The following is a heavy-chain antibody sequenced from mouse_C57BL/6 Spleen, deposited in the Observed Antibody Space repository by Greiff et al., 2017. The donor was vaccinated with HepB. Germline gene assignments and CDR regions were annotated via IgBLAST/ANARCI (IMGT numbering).Heavy chain of an antibody. Sequence: VQLQQPGAELVRPGSSVKLSCKASGYTFTSYWMHWVKQRPIQGLEWIGNIDPSDSETHYNQKFKDKATLTVDKSSSTAYMQLSSLTSEDSAVYYCARPLSGDYAMDYWGQGTSVTVSS. CDR2: IDPSDSET. CDR3: ARPLSGDYAMDY. V-gene: IGHV1-52*01. D-gene: IGHD6-5*01. J-gene: IGHJ4*01. CDR1: GYTFTSYW.